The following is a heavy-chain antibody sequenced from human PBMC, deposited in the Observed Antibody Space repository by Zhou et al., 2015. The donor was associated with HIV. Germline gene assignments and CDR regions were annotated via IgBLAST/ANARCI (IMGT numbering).Heavy chain of an antibody. J-gene: IGHJ4*02. Sequence: EVQLGESGGGLVQPGRSLRLSCAASGFTFDDYGMHWVRQAPGKGLEWVSGISWNSGSKAYADSVKGRFTISRDNAKNSVYLQMNSLRAEDTALYFCTKDFEPFRFAMIAYDYWGQGAPVIVSS. D-gene: IGHD2-21*01. V-gene: IGHV3-9*01. CDR3: TKDFEPFRFAMIAYDY. CDR1: GFTFDDYG. CDR2: ISWNSGSK.